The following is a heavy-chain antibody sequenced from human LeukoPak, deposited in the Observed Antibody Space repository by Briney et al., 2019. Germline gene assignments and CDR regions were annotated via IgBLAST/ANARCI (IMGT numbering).Heavy chain of an antibody. CDR3: ARDGSWIYDGMDV. Sequence: GSLRLSCAASGFTFSSYSMNWVRQAPGKGLEWVSSISSSSSYIYYADSVKGRFTISRDNAKNSLYLQMNSLRAEDTAVYYCARDGSWIYDGMDVWGQGTTVTVSS. D-gene: IGHD3-10*01. V-gene: IGHV3-21*01. J-gene: IGHJ6*02. CDR2: ISSSSSYI. CDR1: GFTFSSYS.